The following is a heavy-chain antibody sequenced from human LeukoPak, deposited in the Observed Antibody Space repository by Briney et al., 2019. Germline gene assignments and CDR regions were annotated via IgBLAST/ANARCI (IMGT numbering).Heavy chain of an antibody. J-gene: IGHJ4*02. D-gene: IGHD5-12*01. CDR1: GFTFSGSA. CDR2: IRSKANSYAT. CDR3: TRGTNSGYDGRYFDY. V-gene: IGHV3-73*01. Sequence: GGSLRLSCAASGFTFSGSAMHWVRQASEKGLEWVGRIRSKANSYATAYAASVEGRFTISRDDSKNTAYLQMNSLKTEDTAVYYCTRGTNSGYDGRYFDYWGQGTLVTVSS.